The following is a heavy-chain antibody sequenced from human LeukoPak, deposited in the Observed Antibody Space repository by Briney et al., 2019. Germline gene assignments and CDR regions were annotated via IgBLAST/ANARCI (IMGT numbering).Heavy chain of an antibody. V-gene: IGHV4-30-4*01. J-gene: IGHJ5*02. CDR2: IYYSGST. D-gene: IGHD3-3*01. Sequence: SETLSLTCTVSGGSISSGDYYWSWIRQPPGKGLEWIGYIYYSGSTYYSPSLKSRVTISVDTSKNQFSLKLSSVTAADTAVYYCAREGYDFWSGYPPSWGQGTLVTVSS. CDR3: AREGYDFWSGYPPS. CDR1: GGSISSGDYY.